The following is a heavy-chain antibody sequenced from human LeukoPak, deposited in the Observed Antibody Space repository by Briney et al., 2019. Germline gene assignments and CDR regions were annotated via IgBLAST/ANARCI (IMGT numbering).Heavy chain of an antibody. CDR1: GYTFTSYG. CDR2: ISAYNGNT. J-gene: IGHJ5*02. D-gene: IGHD2-2*02. CDR3: ARAGEFCSSTSCYTGGANWFDP. Sequence: ASVKVSCKASGYTFTSYGISWVRQSPGQGPEWMGWISAYNGNTNYAQKLQGRVTMTRDTSISTAYMELSRLRSDDTAVYYCARAGEFCSSTSCYTGGANWFDPWGQGTLVTVSS. V-gene: IGHV1-18*01.